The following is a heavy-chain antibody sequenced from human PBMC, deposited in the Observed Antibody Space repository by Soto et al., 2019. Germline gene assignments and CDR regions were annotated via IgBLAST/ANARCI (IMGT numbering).Heavy chain of an antibody. CDR3: ARESEDLTSNFDY. CDR1: GFTFNRYS. Sequence: GGSLRLSCAASGFTFNRYSMTWVRQAPGKGLEWVSSISRTTNYIYYGDSMKGRFTISRDNAKKSLYLEMNSLRAEDTSVYYCARESEDLTSNFDYWGQGTLVTVSS. CDR2: ISRTTNYI. V-gene: IGHV3-21*01. J-gene: IGHJ4*02.